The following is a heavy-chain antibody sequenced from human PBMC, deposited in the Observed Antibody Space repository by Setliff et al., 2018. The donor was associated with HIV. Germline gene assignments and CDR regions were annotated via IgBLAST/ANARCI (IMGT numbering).Heavy chain of an antibody. CDR1: GFSLSNTRMG. D-gene: IGHD3-3*01. CDR3: ARYNFRRGYWDYFDY. V-gene: IGHV2-26*01. CDR2: IFPNDEK. Sequence: GSGPTLVNPTETLTLTCTVSGFSLSNTRMGVNWIRQPPGKALEWLAHIFPNDEKSYSASLKSRVTISEDTSKSQVVLTLTNMDPLDTATYFCARYNFRRGYWDYFDYWGQGTQVTVSS. J-gene: IGHJ4*02.